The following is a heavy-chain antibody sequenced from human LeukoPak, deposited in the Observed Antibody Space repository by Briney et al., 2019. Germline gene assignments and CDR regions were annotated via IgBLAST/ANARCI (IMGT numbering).Heavy chain of an antibody. CDR1: GYTFTGYY. D-gene: IGHD3-3*01. Sequence: ASVKVSCKASGYTFTGYYMHWVRQAPGQGLEWMGWINPNSGGTNYAQKFQGRVTMTRDTSISTAYMELSRLSSDDTAVYYCARGENTIFGVAKYNWFDPWGQGTLVTVSS. J-gene: IGHJ5*02. V-gene: IGHV1-2*02. CDR3: ARGENTIFGVAKYNWFDP. CDR2: INPNSGGT.